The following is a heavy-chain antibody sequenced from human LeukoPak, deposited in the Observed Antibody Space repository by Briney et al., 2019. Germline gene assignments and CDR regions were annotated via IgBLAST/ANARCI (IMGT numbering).Heavy chain of an antibody. CDR1: GGSTSNYF. D-gene: IGHD3-3*01. Sequence: SETLSLTCTVSGGSTSNYFCTWLRQSAGKGLEWIGRIHTSGSTSYNPSLKSRVSMSVDTSKNQFSLKLSSVTAADTAVYYCARDPEGHGYYFDYWGQGALVTVSS. V-gene: IGHV4-4*07. CDR2: IHTSGST. CDR3: ARDPEGHGYYFDY. J-gene: IGHJ4*02.